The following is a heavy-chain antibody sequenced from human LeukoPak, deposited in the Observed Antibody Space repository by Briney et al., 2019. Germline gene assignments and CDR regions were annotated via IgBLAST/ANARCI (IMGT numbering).Heavy chain of an antibody. CDR2: INDSGTI. V-gene: IGHV4-34*01. CDR1: GGSFSNYY. Sequence: PSETLSLTCAVYGGSFSNYYWSWIRQPPGKGLEWIGEINDSGTINYNPSLMSRVTISVDKSKNQFSLKLSSVTAADTAVYYCARGLVVVVAEGSYYYYMDVWGKGTTVTVSS. D-gene: IGHD2-15*01. CDR3: ARGLVVVVAEGSYYYYMDV. J-gene: IGHJ6*03.